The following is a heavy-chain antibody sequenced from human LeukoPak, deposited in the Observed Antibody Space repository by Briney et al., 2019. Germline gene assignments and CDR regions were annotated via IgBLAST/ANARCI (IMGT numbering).Heavy chain of an antibody. CDR3: AGTSGNVIIPAGRKEVPYFDY. D-gene: IGHD2-2*01. J-gene: IGHJ4*02. Sequence: SETLSLICAVYGGSFSNYYWSWIRQTPGKGLEWIGEINHSGSTNYNPSLKSRVTISVDTSKNQFSLKLSSVTAADTAVFYCAGTSGNVIIPAGRKEVPYFDYWGQGTLVTVSS. CDR2: INHSGST. CDR1: GGSFSNYY. V-gene: IGHV4-34*01.